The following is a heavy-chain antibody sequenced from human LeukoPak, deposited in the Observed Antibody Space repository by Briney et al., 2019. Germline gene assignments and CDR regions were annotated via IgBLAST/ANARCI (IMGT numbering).Heavy chain of an antibody. CDR3: ARHSGLRSPFDP. CDR1: GGSISSYY. V-gene: IGHV4-39*01. J-gene: IGHJ5*02. D-gene: IGHD3-3*01. Sequence: SETLSLTCTVSGGSISSYYWGWIRQPPGRDLEWIGSTYSSGNTYYNPSLESRVTISVDTSKNQLSLKLTSATAADTSVYYCARHSGLRSPFDPWGQGTLVTVSS. CDR2: TYSSGNT.